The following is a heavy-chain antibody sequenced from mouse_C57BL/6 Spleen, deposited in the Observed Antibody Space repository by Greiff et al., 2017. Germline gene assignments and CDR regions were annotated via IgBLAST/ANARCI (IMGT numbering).Heavy chain of an antibody. V-gene: IGHV1-81*01. Sequence: QVQLQQSGAELARPGASVKLSCKASSYTFTSYGISWVKQRTGQGLEWIGEIYPRSGNTYYNEKFKGKATLTADKSSSTAYMELRSLTSEDSAVYFCARSDYDYDRAYWGQGTLVTVSA. CDR1: SYTFTSYG. D-gene: IGHD2-4*01. CDR2: IYPRSGNT. CDR3: ARSDYDYDRAY. J-gene: IGHJ3*01.